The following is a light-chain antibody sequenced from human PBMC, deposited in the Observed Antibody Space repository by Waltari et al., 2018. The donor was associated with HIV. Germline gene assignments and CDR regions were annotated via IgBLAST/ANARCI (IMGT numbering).Light chain of an antibody. CDR3: LLSSGGTWL. Sequence: QTVVTQAPSLTVSPGATGTPTCGSTIRKGLTVHHPYWLQQKPGQAPQTLIYDTTNKHSWTPARFSGSLLGGKAALTLSGAQPEDEADYYCLLSSGGTWLFGGGTKLTVL. J-gene: IGLJ2*01. CDR2: DTT. CDR1: IRKGLTVHH. V-gene: IGLV7-46*01.